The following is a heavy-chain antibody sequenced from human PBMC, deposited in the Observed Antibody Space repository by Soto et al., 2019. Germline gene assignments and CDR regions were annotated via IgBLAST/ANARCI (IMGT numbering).Heavy chain of an antibody. J-gene: IGHJ6*02. CDR2: IWYDGSNK. CDR1: GFTFSSYG. D-gene: IGHD5-18*01. V-gene: IGHV3-33*01. Sequence: PGGSLRLSCAASGFTFSSYGMHWVRQAPGKGLEWVAVIWYDGSNKYYADSVEGRFTISRDNSKNTLYLQMNSLRAEDTAVYYCARDAAMVYIYYYGMDVWGQGTTVTVSS. CDR3: ARDAAMVYIYYYGMDV.